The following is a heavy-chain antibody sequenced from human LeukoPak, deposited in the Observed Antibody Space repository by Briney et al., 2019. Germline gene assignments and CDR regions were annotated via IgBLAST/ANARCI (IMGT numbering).Heavy chain of an antibody. Sequence: SETLSLTCTVSGGSINSGSYYWSSIRQPAGKGLEWIGRIYTIGCTNYNPSQKSRVTISGDTSNNQFSLKLSSVTAADTAVYYCARLDPGATLLDYWGQGTLVAVSS. J-gene: IGHJ4*02. CDR2: IYTIGCT. CDR3: ARLDPGATLLDY. D-gene: IGHD1-26*01. V-gene: IGHV4-61*02. CDR1: GGSINSGSYY.